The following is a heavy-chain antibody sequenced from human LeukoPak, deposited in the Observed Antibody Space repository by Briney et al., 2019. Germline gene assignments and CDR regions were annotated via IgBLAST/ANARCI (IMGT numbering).Heavy chain of an antibody. J-gene: IGHJ3*02. D-gene: IGHD6-13*01. Sequence: GGSLRLSCAASGFSFSSYEMNWVRQAPGKGQEWVSYISARGTTIYYADSVKGRFTISRDNTEKSLYLQMNSLRAEDTAVYYCARDATTHTISWYDDAFDIWGHGTMVTVSA. CDR2: ISARGTTI. CDR3: ARDATTHTISWYDDAFDI. V-gene: IGHV3-48*03. CDR1: GFSFSSYE.